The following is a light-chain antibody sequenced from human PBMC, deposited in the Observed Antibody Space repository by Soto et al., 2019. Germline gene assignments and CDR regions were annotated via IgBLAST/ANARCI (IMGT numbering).Light chain of an antibody. V-gene: IGKV1-39*01. Sequence: DIQMTQSPSSLSASAGDRVTITCRASQSISSYLDWYQQKPGKAPKLLIYAASSLESGVPSRFSGSGSGTDFTLTISSLQPEDFATYYCQQYSSTPPTFGQGTKVDI. CDR3: QQYSSTPPT. J-gene: IGKJ1*01. CDR2: AAS. CDR1: QSISSY.